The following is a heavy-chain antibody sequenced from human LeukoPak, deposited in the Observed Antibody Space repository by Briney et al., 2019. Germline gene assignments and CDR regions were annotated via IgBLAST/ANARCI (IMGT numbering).Heavy chain of an antibody. Sequence: ASVKVSCKASGYTFTSYDINWVRQATGQGLEWMGWMNPNSGNTGYAQKFQGRVTITRNTSISTAYMELSSLRSEDTAVYYCARARPTTKWERHCPHWFDPWGRGTLVTVSS. V-gene: IGHV1-8*03. CDR3: ARARPTTKWERHCPHWFDP. J-gene: IGHJ5*02. CDR1: GYTFTSYD. D-gene: IGHD1-26*01. CDR2: MNPNSGNT.